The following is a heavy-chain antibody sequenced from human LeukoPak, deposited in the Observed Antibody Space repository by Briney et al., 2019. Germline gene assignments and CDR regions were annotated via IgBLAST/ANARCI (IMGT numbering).Heavy chain of an antibody. CDR1: GGSISSYY. V-gene: IGHV4-59*08. D-gene: IGHD3-10*01. J-gene: IGHJ6*02. Sequence: KTSDNLSLTCTVSGGSISSYYWSWIRQPPGKGLEWIGYIYYSGSTNYNPSLKSRVTISVDTYKNQFSLKLSSVTAADQAVYYCARLPMVRGVIGILFYYGMDVWGQGTTVTVSS. CDR3: ARLPMVRGVIGILFYYGMDV. CDR2: IYYSGST.